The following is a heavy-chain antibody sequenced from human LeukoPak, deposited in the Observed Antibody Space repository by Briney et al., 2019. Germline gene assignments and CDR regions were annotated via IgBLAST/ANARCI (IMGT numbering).Heavy chain of an antibody. CDR2: IIPILGIA. D-gene: IGHD3-10*01. V-gene: IGHV1-69*04. Sequence: SVKVSCKASGGTFSSYAISWVRQAPGQGLEWMGRIIPILGIANYAQKFQGRVTITADKSTSTAYMELSSLRSEDTAVYYCARGRMVRGITWWFEPWGQGTLVTVSS. J-gene: IGHJ5*02. CDR1: GGTFSSYA. CDR3: ARGRMVRGITWWFEP.